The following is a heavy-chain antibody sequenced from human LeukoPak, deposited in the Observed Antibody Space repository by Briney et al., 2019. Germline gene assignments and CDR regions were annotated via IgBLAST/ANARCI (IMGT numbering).Heavy chain of an antibody. Sequence: GGSLRLSCVASGFTVSNSYMSWVRQAPGKGLEWVSVIYSDGGTFYSDSVKGRFTISRDYSKSALYLQMNSLRADDTAVYYCARDSNGPAFWGQGTLVTVSS. J-gene: IGHJ4*02. D-gene: IGHD6-19*01. V-gene: IGHV3-53*01. CDR1: GFTVSNSY. CDR2: IYSDGGT. CDR3: ARDSNGPAF.